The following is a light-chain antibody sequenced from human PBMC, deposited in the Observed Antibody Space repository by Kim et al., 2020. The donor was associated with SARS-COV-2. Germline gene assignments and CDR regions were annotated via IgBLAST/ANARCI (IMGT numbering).Light chain of an antibody. CDR1: QSLGDK. V-gene: IGKV3D-15*01. Sequence: EIGMTQSPATLSVSPGESATLSCRASQSLGDKLAWYQQKPGQAPRLLIYRASTRATGIPARFSGSGSGTEFTLTISSLQSEDFALYFCQQSDNWPYTFGQGTKLEIK. CDR3: QQSDNWPYT. J-gene: IGKJ2*01. CDR2: RAS.